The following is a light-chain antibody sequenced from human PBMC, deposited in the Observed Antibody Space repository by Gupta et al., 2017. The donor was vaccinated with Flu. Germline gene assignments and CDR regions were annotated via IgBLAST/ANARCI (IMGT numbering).Light chain of an antibody. Sequence: QSALTQPASVSGSPGQSITISCTGTSSDVGGYNYVSWYQHHPGKAPKLMIYEVINRPAGVAIRFSASKSGNTASLTISGRQAEDAADYYCSSYTSSNSLEFGGGTKLTVL. J-gene: IGLJ3*02. CDR1: SSDVGGYNY. CDR3: SSYTSSNSLE. V-gene: IGLV2-14*01. CDR2: EVI.